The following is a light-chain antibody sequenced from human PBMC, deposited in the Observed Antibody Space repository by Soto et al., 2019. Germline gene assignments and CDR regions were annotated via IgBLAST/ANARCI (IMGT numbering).Light chain of an antibody. CDR2: GHS. Sequence: QSVLPQPPSVSGAQGQRFHIACTGSSSNLGAGYDVHGYQQLPGTAPKLLIYGHSNRPSGVPDRFSGYKSGTSASLAITGLQAEYEDDYYSQSDDSSLSGVVFVGGTKPTVL. V-gene: IGLV1-40*01. J-gene: IGLJ2*01. CDR3: QSDDSSLSGVV. CDR1: SSNLGAGYD.